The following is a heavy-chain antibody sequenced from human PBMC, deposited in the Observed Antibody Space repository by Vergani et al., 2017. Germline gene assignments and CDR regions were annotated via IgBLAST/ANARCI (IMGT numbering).Heavy chain of an antibody. V-gene: IGHV4-59*01. CDR2: IYYSGST. J-gene: IGHJ5*02. Sequence: QVQLQESGPGLVKPSETLSLTCTVSGGSISSYYWSWIRQPPGKGLEWIGYIYYSGSTNYNPSLKSRVTISVDTSKNQSSLKLSSVTAADTAVYYCARDREAVAGNWFDPWGQGTLVTVSS. D-gene: IGHD6-19*01. CDR1: GGSISSYY. CDR3: ARDREAVAGNWFDP.